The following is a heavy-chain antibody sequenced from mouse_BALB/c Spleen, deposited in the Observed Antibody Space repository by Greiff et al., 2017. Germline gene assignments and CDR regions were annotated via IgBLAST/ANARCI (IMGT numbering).Heavy chain of an antibody. J-gene: IGHJ3*01. CDR1: GFTFSSYG. CDR2: INSNGGST. V-gene: IGHV5-6-3*01. CDR3: AREGGYRSFAY. Sequence: EVNLVESGGGLVQPGGSLKLSCAASGFTFSSYGMSWVRQTPDKRLELVATINSNGGSTYYPDSVKGRFTISRDNAKNTLYLQMSSLKSEDTAMYYCAREGGYRSFAYWGQGTLVTVSA. D-gene: IGHD2-14*01.